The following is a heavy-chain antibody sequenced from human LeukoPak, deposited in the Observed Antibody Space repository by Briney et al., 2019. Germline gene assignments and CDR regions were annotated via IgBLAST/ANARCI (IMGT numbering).Heavy chain of an antibody. V-gene: IGHV3-30*02. CDR2: IRYDGSNK. CDR1: GFTFSSYG. J-gene: IGHJ6*03. D-gene: IGHD3-10*01. CDR3: ALQLSYGSGSPRNYYYYMDV. Sequence: PGGSLRLSCAASGFTFSSYGMHWVRQAPGKGLEWVAFIRYDGSNKYYADSVKGRFTISRDNSKNTLYLQMNSLRAEDTAVYYCALQLSYGSGSPRNYYYYMDVWGKGTTVTVSS.